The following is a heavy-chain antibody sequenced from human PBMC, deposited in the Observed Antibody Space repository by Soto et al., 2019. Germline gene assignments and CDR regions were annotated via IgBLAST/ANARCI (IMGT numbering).Heavy chain of an antibody. D-gene: IGHD2-8*01. CDR2: ISSSSSYI. CDR3: ARDHCTNGVCKYFQH. V-gene: IGHV3-21*01. CDR1: GFTFSSYG. Sequence: GGSLRLSCAASGFTFSSYGMNWVRQAPGKGLEWVSSISSSSSYIYYADSVKGRFTISRDNAKNSLYLQMNSLRAEDTAVYYCARDHCTNGVCKYFQHWGQGTLVTVSS. J-gene: IGHJ1*01.